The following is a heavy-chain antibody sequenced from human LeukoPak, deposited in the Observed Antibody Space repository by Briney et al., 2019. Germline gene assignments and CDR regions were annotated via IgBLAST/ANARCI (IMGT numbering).Heavy chain of an antibody. D-gene: IGHD3-22*01. CDR2: INAGNGNT. Sequence: ASVKVSCKASGYTFTSYAMHWVRQAPGQRLDWMGWINAGNGNTKYSQKFQGRVTITRDTSASTAYMELSNLRSEDTAVYYCAREDSSGYYLIHFDYWGQGTLVTVSS. CDR1: GYTFTSYA. CDR3: AREDSSGYYLIHFDY. V-gene: IGHV1-3*01. J-gene: IGHJ4*02.